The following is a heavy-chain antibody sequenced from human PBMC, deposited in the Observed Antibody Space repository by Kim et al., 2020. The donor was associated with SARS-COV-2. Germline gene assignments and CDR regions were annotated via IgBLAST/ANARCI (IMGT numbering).Heavy chain of an antibody. J-gene: IGHJ3*02. CDR2: IRSKANSYAT. Sequence: GGSLRLSCAASGFTLSGSTVHWVRQASGKGLEWVGRIRSKANSYATAYAASVKNRFTISRDDSKNTAYLQMNSLKTEDTAVYYCARVNPIAGGWYDAFDIWGQEKMVTVSS. V-gene: IGHV3-73*01. D-gene: IGHD6-19*01. CDR3: ARVNPIAGGWYDAFDI. CDR1: GFTLSGST.